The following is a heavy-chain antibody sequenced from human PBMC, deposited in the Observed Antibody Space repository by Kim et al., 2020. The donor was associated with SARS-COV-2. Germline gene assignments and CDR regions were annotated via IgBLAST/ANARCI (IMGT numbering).Heavy chain of an antibody. J-gene: IGHJ4*02. V-gene: IGHV4-59*13. Sequence: SETLSLTCTVSGGSISSYYWNWIRQPPGKGLEWIGYIYYSGSTNYNASLKSRVTISVDTSKNQFSLKLSSVTAADTAVYYCARSSIVGATVDYWGQGTLVTVSS. D-gene: IGHD1-26*01. CDR2: IYYSGST. CDR3: ARSSIVGATVDY. CDR1: GGSISSYY.